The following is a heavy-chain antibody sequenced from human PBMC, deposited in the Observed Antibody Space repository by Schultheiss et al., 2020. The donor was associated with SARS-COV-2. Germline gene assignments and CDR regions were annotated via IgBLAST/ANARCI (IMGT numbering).Heavy chain of an antibody. CDR1: GGSFSGSY. V-gene: IGHV4-34*01. CDR2: INHSGST. Sequence: SETLSLTCAVYGGSFSGSYWSWIRQPPGKGLEWIGEINHSGSTNYDPSLKSRLTISLDTSKNQFSLKLTSVTAADTAVYYCARQRRSSSWFDPWGQGTLVTVSS. J-gene: IGHJ5*02. D-gene: IGHD2-2*01. CDR3: ARQRRSSSWFDP.